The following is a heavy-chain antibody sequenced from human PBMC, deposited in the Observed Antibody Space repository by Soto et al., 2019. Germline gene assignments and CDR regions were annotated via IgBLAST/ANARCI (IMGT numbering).Heavy chain of an antibody. CDR1: GFTFSSYS. CDR3: ASSRGRQLPWFGELLS. CDR2: ISSSSSYI. J-gene: IGHJ4*02. V-gene: IGHV3-21*01. D-gene: IGHD3-10*01. Sequence: GGSLRLSCAASGFTFSSYSMNWVRQAPGKGLEWVSSISSSSSYIYYADSVKGRFTISRDNAKNSLYLQMNSLRAEDTAVYYCASSRGRQLPWFGELLSWGQGTLVTVSS.